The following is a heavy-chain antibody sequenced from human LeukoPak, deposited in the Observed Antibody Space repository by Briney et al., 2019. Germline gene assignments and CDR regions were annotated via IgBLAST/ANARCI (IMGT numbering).Heavy chain of an antibody. CDR2: INHSGST. Sequence: SETLSLTCNVSGDSISSSRYYWSWIRQPPGKGLEWIGEINHSGSTNYNPSLKSRVTISVDTSKNQFSLKLSSVTAADTAVYYCARVSVVYKGNYYYYMDVWGKGTTVTVSS. CDR1: GDSISSSRYY. V-gene: IGHV4-39*07. D-gene: IGHD2-15*01. CDR3: ARVSVVYKGNYYYYMDV. J-gene: IGHJ6*03.